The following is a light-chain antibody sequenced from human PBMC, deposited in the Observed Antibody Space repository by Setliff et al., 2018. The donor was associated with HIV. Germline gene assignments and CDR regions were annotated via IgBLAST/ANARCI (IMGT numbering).Light chain of an antibody. J-gene: IGLJ1*01. CDR3: QVWDSSSDPPCV. V-gene: IGLV3-21*04. CDR2: YDT. CDR1: NIGSKS. Sequence: SYALTQPPSVSVAPGKTARITCGGNNIGSKSVHWYQQKPGQAPVLVIYYDTDRPSGIPERFSGSNSGNTATLTISRVEAGDEADYYCQVWDSSSDPPCVFATGTKVTVL.